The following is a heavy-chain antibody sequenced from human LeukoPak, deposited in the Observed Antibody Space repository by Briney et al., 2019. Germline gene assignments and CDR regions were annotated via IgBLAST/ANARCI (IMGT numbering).Heavy chain of an antibody. V-gene: IGHV4-59*01. Sequence: SETLSLTCTVSGGSISRYYWSWIRQPPGKGLEWIGYLYYSGSTNYNPSLKSRVTMSVDTSKNQFSLKLSSVTAADTAVYYCARVDGSGYGGGYFDYWGQGTLVTVSS. D-gene: IGHD3-22*01. CDR2: LYYSGST. CDR3: ARVDGSGYGGGYFDY. CDR1: GGSISRYY. J-gene: IGHJ4*02.